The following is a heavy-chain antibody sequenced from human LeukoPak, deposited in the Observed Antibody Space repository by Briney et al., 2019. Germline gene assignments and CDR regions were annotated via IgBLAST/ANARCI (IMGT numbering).Heavy chain of an antibody. CDR1: GFTFSSYA. CDR3: ARAGVYYDSSDPGDY. V-gene: IGHV3-30-3*01. CDR2: ISYDGSNK. D-gene: IGHD3-22*01. Sequence: GGSLRLSCAASGFTFSSYAMHWVRQAPGKGLEWVAVISYDGSNKYYADSVKGRFTISRDNAKNSLYLQMNSLRAEDTAVYYCARAGVYYDSSDPGDYWGQGTLVTVSS. J-gene: IGHJ4*02.